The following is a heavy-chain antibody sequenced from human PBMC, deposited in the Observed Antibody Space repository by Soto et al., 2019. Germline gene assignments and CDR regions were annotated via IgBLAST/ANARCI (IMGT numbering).Heavy chain of an antibody. D-gene: IGHD5-18*01. V-gene: IGHV3-33*01. CDR3: ARNFAPQGQYNFDY. CDR2: LSSDGISE. J-gene: IGHJ4*02. Sequence: QVQLVESGGGVVQPGGSLRLSCAASGFTITYYGMHWVRQAPGKGLEWVAALSSDGISEYYADSVKGRFSVSRDNIKNSMFLQISSLKGEDTAVYFCARNFAPQGQYNFDYWGQGTLVTVS. CDR1: GFTITYYG.